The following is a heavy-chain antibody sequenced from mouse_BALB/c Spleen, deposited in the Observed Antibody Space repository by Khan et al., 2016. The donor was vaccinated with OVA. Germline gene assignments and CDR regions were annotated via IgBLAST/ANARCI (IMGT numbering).Heavy chain of an antibody. CDR2: INTYTGEP. J-gene: IGHJ2*01. CDR3: ARPYDGYGYCDY. D-gene: IGHD2-3*01. Sequence: QIQLVQSGPELKKPGETVKISCKASGYTFTNYGINWVKQAPGKGLKWMGWINTYTGEPTYADDFKGRFAFSLESSASTAFLQINYLKDEDTATDFCARPYDGYGYCDYWGQGTTLTVSS. CDR1: GYTFTNYG. V-gene: IGHV9-3-1*01.